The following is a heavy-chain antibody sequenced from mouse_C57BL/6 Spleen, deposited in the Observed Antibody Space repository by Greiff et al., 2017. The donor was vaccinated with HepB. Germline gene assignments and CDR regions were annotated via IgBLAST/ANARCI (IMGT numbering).Heavy chain of an antibody. CDR1: GFTFNTYA. J-gene: IGHJ3*01. V-gene: IGHV10-3*01. CDR2: IRSKSSNYAT. CDR3: VREGRTGGWFAD. Sequence: EVQRVESGGGLVQPKGSLKLSCAASGFTFNTYAMHWVRQAPGQGLEWVARIRSKSSNYATYYADSVKDRFTIARDDSQSMLYLQMSNLKTEDTAVYYCVREGRTGGWFADWGQGTLVTVSA. D-gene: IGHD4-1*01.